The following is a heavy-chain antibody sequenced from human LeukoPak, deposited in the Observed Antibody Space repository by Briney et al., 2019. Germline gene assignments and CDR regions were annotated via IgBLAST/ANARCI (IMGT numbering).Heavy chain of an antibody. D-gene: IGHD1-7*01. CDR3: ARDTGITGTTPFDY. CDR1: GYTFTSYD. J-gene: IGHJ4*02. Sequence: ASVKVSCKASGYTFTSYDISWVRQAPGQGLEWMGWISAYNGNTNYAQKLQGRVTMTTDTSTSTAYMELRSLRSDDTAVYYCARDTGITGTTPFDYWGQGTLVTVSS. V-gene: IGHV1-18*01. CDR2: ISAYNGNT.